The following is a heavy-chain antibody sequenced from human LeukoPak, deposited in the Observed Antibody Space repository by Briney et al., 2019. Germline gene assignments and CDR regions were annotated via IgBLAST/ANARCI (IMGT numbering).Heavy chain of an antibody. CDR1: GFTFSSYS. J-gene: IGHJ4*02. CDR2: ISSSSSYI. V-gene: IGHV3-21*01. D-gene: IGHD3-22*01. CDR3: ARGDYYYDSSGYYFDY. Sequence: GGSLRLSCAASGFTFSSYSMNWVRQAPGKGLEWVSSISSSSSYIYYADSVKGRLTISRDNAKNSLYLQMNSLRAEDTAVYYCARGDYYYDSSGYYFDYWGRGTLVTVSS.